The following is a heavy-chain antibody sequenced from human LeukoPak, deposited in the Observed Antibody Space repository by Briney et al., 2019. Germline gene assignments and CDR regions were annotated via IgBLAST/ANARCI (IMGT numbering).Heavy chain of an antibody. CDR2: ISYDGSNK. CDR1: GFTFSSYG. V-gene: IGHV3-30*18. J-gene: IGHJ4*02. Sequence: GGSLRLSCAASGFTFSSYGMHWVRQAPGKGLEWVAVISYDGSNKYYADSVKGRFTISRDNSKNTLYLQMNSLRAEDTAVYYCAKGPYIAAAGTPFDYWGQGTLVTVSS. CDR3: AKGPYIAAAGTPFDY. D-gene: IGHD6-13*01.